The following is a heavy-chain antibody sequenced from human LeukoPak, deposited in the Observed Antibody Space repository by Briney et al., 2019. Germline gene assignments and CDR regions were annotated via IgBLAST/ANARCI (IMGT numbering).Heavy chain of an antibody. CDR1: GGSISSYY. CDR3: VRSRDGYTFDY. D-gene: IGHD5-24*01. Sequence: SETLSLTCTVSGGSISSYYWNWIRQPPGKGLEWIGYIYYSGNTNYDPSLKSRVTISLDTSKNQSSLKLSSVTAADTAVYYCVRSRDGYTFDYWGQGTLVTVSS. J-gene: IGHJ4*02. CDR2: IYYSGNT. V-gene: IGHV4-59*01.